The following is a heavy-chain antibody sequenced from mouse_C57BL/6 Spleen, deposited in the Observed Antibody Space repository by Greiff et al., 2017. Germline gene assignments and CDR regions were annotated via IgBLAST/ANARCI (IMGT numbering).Heavy chain of an antibody. CDR1: GYTFTSYW. CDR3: ARSICSGYFAV. D-gene: IGHD6-1*01. V-gene: IGHV1-52*01. Sequence: QVQLQQPGAELVRPGSSVKLSCKASGYTFTSYWMHWVKQRPIQGLEWIGNIDPSDSETHYNQKFKDKDTLTVDKSFSTTYMQLSSLTSEDSAVDYCARSICSGYFAVWGTGTTVTVSS. CDR2: IDPSDSET. J-gene: IGHJ1*03.